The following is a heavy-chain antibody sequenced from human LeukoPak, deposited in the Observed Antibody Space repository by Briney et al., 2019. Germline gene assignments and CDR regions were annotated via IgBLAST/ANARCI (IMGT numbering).Heavy chain of an antibody. CDR1: GFTFSSYA. CDR2: IIGSGGST. J-gene: IGHJ4*02. D-gene: IGHD6-13*01. CDR3: AKGYTYSSSGVPGVFDY. V-gene: IGHV3-23*01. Sequence: GGSLRLSCVASGFTFSSYAMSWVRQAPGEGLGWVSAIIGSGGSTYYADSVKGRFTISRDNSKNTLYLQMNSLRAEDTAVYYCAKGYTYSSSGVPGVFDYWGQGTLVTVSS.